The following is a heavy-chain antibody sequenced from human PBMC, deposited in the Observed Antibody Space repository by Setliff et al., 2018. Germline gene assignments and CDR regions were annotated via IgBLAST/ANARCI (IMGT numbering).Heavy chain of an antibody. J-gene: IGHJ5*02. V-gene: IGHV5-51*01. CDR1: GYSFSNFW. D-gene: IGHD2-15*01. CDR3: ARRGARFFNWFDP. Sequence: PGESLKISCKGSGYSFSNFWIGWVRQMPGKGLEWMGIIYPGNADTRYSPSFQGQVTIPTDTAINTAFLQWNNLKASDTAVYYRARRGARFFNWFDPWGQGTLVTVS. CDR2: IYPGNADT.